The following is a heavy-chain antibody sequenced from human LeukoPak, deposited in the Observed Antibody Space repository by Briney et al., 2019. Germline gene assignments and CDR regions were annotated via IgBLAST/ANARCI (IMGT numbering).Heavy chain of an antibody. J-gene: IGHJ4*02. D-gene: IGHD3-3*01. Sequence: GGSLRLSCAASGFTFSSYAMSWVRQAPGKGLEWVSAISGSGGSIYYADSVKGRFTISRDNSKNTLYLQMNSLRAEDTAVYYCAKDLPYYDFWSGYPDYWGQGTLVTVSS. CDR2: ISGSGGSI. CDR1: GFTFSSYA. CDR3: AKDLPYYDFWSGYPDY. V-gene: IGHV3-23*01.